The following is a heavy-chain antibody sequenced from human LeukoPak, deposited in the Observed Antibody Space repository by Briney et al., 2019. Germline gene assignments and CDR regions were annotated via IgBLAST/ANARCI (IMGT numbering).Heavy chain of an antibody. CDR3: AREKDFDY. Sequence: WETLSLTCSVSGASLSTSPYYWGWIRQPPGKGLEWIGNIYYTGSTYYNPSLKSRVTISVDTSKNQFSLKLSSVTAADTAVYYCAREKDFDYWGQGTLVTVSS. J-gene: IGHJ4*02. CDR1: GASLSTSPYY. V-gene: IGHV4-39*07. CDR2: IYYTGST.